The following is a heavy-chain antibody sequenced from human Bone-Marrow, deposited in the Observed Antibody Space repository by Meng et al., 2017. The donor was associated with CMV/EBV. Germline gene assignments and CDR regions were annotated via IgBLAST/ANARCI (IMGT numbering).Heavy chain of an antibody. Sequence: LSLTCAASGFTFSSYAMHWVRQAPGKGLEWVAVISYDGSNKYYADSVKGRFTISRDNSKNTLYLQMNSLRAEDTAVYYCARERRGFWSGYYPPRALDYCGQGTLVTVSS. CDR1: GFTFSSYA. V-gene: IGHV3-30*04. CDR3: ARERRGFWSGYYPPRALDY. J-gene: IGHJ4*02. D-gene: IGHD3-3*01. CDR2: ISYDGSNK.